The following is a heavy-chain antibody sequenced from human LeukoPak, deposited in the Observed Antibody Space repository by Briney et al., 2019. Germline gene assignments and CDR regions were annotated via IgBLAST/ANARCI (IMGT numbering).Heavy chain of an antibody. CDR1: GYTFTSYY. Sequence: ASVKVSCKASGYTFTSYYMHWVRQAPGQGLEWMGIINPNGGSTSYAQKFQGRVTMIRDTSTSTVYMELSSLRSEDTAVYYCARVKPNYYDSSAYGTFDIWGQGTMVTVSS. CDR2: INPNGGST. D-gene: IGHD3-22*01. J-gene: IGHJ3*02. V-gene: IGHV1-46*01. CDR3: ARVKPNYYDSSAYGTFDI.